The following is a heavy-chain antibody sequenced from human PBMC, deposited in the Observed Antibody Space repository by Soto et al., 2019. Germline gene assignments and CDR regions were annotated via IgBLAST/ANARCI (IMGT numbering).Heavy chain of an antibody. CDR2: IDPVDSYT. CDR3: ARGGQQVVHNWVDP. CDR1: GYTFTSYW. Sequence: EVQLVQSGAEVKKPGESLRLSCKGSGYTFTSYWINWVRQMPGKGLEWMGRIDPVDSYTNYNPSFQGHVTISVDKSLSTAYLQWSSLKGSGTAIYYCARGGQQVVHNWVDPWGQGTIVTVSS. J-gene: IGHJ5*02. V-gene: IGHV5-10-1*01. D-gene: IGHD2-15*01.